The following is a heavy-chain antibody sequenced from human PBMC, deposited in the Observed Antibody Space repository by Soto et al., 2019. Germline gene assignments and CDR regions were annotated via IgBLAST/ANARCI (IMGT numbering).Heavy chain of an antibody. CDR1: GFSLDSTAVG. Sequence: QITLNESGPTLVKPMQTLTLTCNFSGFSLDSTAVGVGWLRQPPGKALECLALIYWDGDKRYNPSLTNRVIIPKDSSKDQVVLTMTDMAPADTGRYFCAHFIFGGTFVRGVAFDYWGQGDVVSVSS. CDR2: IYWDGDK. J-gene: IGHJ4*02. CDR3: AHFIFGGTFVRGVAFDY. D-gene: IGHD3-10*01. V-gene: IGHV2-5*02.